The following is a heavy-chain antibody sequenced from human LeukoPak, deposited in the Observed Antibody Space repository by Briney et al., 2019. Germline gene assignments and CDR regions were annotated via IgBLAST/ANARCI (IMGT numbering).Heavy chain of an antibody. D-gene: IGHD2-15*01. CDR1: GFTFSTYN. CDR2: ISTSSYYI. J-gene: IGHJ4*02. CDR3: ARDLILADSSGSSAHDY. V-gene: IGHV3-21*01. Sequence: GGSLRLSCAASGFTFSTYNMNWVRQAPGKGLEWVLSISTSSYYIFYADSVKGRFTISRDNAKNSLYLQMNTLRDEDTAVYYCARDLILADSSGSSAHDYWGQGTLVTVSS.